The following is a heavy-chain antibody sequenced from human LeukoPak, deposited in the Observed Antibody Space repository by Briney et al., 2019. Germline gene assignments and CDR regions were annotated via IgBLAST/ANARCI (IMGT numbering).Heavy chain of an antibody. CDR3: ARVGEYCTGVSCLDY. CDR2: ISAYNGNT. CDR1: GYTFTSYG. J-gene: IGHJ4*02. V-gene: IGHV1-18*01. D-gene: IGHD2-8*02. Sequence: ASVKVSRKASGYTFTSYGISWVRQAPGQGLEWMGWISAYNGNTNYAQKLQGRVTMTTDTSTDTGYMELRSLRSDDTAVYYCARVGEYCTGVSCLDYWGQGTLVTVSS.